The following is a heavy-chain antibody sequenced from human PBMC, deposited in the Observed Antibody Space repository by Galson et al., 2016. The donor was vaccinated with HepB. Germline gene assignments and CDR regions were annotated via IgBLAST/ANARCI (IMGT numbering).Heavy chain of an antibody. D-gene: IGHD3-3*01. CDR1: GFTFSSYA. CDR3: AKDLGFLEWLFFDSYYYYGMDV. V-gene: IGHV3-23*01. CDR2: ISGSGGST. J-gene: IGHJ6*02. Sequence: SLRLSCAASGFTFSSYAMSWVRQAPGKGLEWVSAISGSGGSTYYADSVKGRFTISRDNSKNTLYLQVNSLRAEDTAVYSCAKDLGFLEWLFFDSYYYYGMDVWGQGTTVTVSS.